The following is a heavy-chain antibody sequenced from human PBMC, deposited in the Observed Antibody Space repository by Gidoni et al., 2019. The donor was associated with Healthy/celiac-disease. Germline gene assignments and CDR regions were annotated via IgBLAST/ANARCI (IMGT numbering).Heavy chain of an antibody. J-gene: IGHJ6*03. Sequence: QVQLQQWGAGLLKPSETLSLTCAVYGGSFSGYYWSWIRQPPGKGLEWIGEINHSGSTNDNPSLKSRVTISVDTSKNQFSLKLSSVTAADTAVYYCAREARSSSSRSGSYYYMDVWGKGTTVTVSS. V-gene: IGHV4-34*01. CDR3: AREARSSSSRSGSYYYMDV. D-gene: IGHD6-6*01. CDR1: GGSFSGYY. CDR2: INHSGST.